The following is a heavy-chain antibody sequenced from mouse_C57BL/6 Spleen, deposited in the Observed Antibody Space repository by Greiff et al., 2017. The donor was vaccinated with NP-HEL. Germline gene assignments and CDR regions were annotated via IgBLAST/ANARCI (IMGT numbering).Heavy chain of an antibody. CDR1: GYAFSSYW. J-gene: IGHJ1*03. Sequence: VQLQESGAELVKPGASVKISCKASGYAFSSYWMNWVKQRPGKGLEWIGQIYPGDGDTNYNGKFKGKATLTADKSSSTAYMQLSSLTSEDSAVYFCARGTTAWYFDVWGTGTTVTVSS. CDR2: IYPGDGDT. CDR3: ARGTTAWYFDV. D-gene: IGHD1-2*01. V-gene: IGHV1-80*01.